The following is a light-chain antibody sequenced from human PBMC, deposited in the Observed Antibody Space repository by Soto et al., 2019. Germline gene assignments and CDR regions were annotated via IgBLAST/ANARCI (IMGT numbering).Light chain of an antibody. CDR3: QLYGSYMFT. CDR2: GAS. Sequence: EGVLTQSPGTLSLSPGERATLSCRNSQTVTSSFLSWFQQKPGQSPRLLLYGASRRATGTPDRFSGSGSGTDFTLIISRLEPEDSAVYYCQLYGSYMFTFGQGTKLEI. V-gene: IGKV3-20*01. CDR1: QTVTSSF. J-gene: IGKJ2*01.